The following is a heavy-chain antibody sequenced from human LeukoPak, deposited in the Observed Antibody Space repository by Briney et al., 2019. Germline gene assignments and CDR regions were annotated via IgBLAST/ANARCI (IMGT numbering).Heavy chain of an antibody. CDR1: GGSISSYY. Sequence: SETLSLTCTVSGGSISSYYWSWIRQPAGKGLEWIGRIYTSGSTNYNPSLKSRVTMSVDTSKNQFSLKLSSVTAADTAVYYCARDILTGYYGYYYYMDVWGKGTTVTISS. D-gene: IGHD3-9*01. V-gene: IGHV4-4*07. J-gene: IGHJ6*03. CDR2: IYTSGST. CDR3: ARDILTGYYGYYYYMDV.